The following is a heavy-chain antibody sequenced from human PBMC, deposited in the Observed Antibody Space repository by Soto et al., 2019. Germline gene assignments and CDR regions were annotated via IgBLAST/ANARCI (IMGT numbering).Heavy chain of an antibody. J-gene: IGHJ6*02. CDR3: ARGALIAVAGTRYYYYYGMDV. Sequence: SQTLSLTCAISGDSVSSNSAAWNWIRQSPSRGLEWLGRTYYRSKWYNDYAVSVKSRITINPDTSKNQFSLQLNSVTPEDTAVYYCARGALIAVAGTRYYYYYGMDVWGQGTTVT. D-gene: IGHD6-19*01. V-gene: IGHV6-1*01. CDR1: GDSVSSNSAA. CDR2: TYYRSKWYN.